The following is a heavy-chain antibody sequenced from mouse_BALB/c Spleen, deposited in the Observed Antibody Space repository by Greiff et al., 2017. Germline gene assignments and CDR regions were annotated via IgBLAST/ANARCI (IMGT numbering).Heavy chain of an antibody. CDR3: ARANYYRYDGPWFAY. CDR2: ISDGGSYT. Sequence: EVKLVESGGGLVKPGGSLKLSCAASGFTFSDYYMYWVRQTPEKRLEWVATISDGGSYTYYPDSVKGRFTISRDNAKNNLYLQMSSLKSEDTAMYYCARANYYRYDGPWFAYWGQGTLVTVSA. V-gene: IGHV5-4*02. CDR1: GFTFSDYY. D-gene: IGHD2-14*01. J-gene: IGHJ3*01.